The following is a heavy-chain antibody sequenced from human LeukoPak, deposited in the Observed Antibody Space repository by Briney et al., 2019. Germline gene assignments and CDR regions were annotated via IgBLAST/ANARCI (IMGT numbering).Heavy chain of an antibody. J-gene: IGHJ6*02. CDR2: ISGSGGST. Sequence: PGGSLRLSCAASGFTFDDYAMHWVRQAPGKGLEWVSAISGSGGSTYYADSVKGRFTISRDNSKNTLYLQMNSLRAEDTAVYYCAKGHIWSGILSQSYYYYGMDVWGQGTTVTVSS. V-gene: IGHV3-23*01. D-gene: IGHD3-3*02. CDR1: GFTFDDYA. CDR3: AKGHIWSGILSQSYYYYGMDV.